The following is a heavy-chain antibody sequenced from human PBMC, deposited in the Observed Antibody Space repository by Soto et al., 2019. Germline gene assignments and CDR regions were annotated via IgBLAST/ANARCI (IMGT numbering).Heavy chain of an antibody. CDR1: GGYLSSVGYS. V-gene: IGHV4-30-2*01. CDR3: ARVSDY. CDR2: IYHSGST. J-gene: IGHJ4*02. Sequence: PSETMSLTCAVSGGYLSSVGYSWSWVRQPPGKGLEWIAYIYHSGSTYYNPSLKSRVTISVDRSKNQFSLKLSSVTAADTAVYYCARVSDYLGQGSLVTVSS.